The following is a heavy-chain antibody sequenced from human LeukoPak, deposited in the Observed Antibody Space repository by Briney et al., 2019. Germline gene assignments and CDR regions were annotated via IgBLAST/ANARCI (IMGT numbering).Heavy chain of an antibody. CDR1: GGAFSSYA. CDR3: AKLAAAGTAHYYFDY. J-gene: IGHJ4*02. D-gene: IGHD6-13*01. CDR2: IIPILGIA. V-gene: IGHV1-69*04. Sequence: SVKVSCKASGGAFSSYAISGVRQAPGQGLEWMGRIIPILGIANYAQKFQGRVTMTRDTSTSTLYMELSSLRSEDTAVYYCAKLAAAGTAHYYFDYWGQGTLVTVSS.